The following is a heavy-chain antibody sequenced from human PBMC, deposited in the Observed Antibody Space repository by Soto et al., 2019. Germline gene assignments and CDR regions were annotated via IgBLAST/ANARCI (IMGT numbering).Heavy chain of an antibody. J-gene: IGHJ6*02. D-gene: IGHD2-2*01. CDR3: ARDSQGVPAVTPGYHYFGMAV. Sequence: AGGSLRLSCAASGFTVSTNYMNWVRQAPGKGLEWVSIIYNVGSTYYADSVRGRFTISRDNSKNTLYLQMNNLRVEDTAVYYCARDSQGVPAVTPGYHYFGMAVWGQGTNVTVSS. V-gene: IGHV3-53*01. CDR1: GFTVSTNY. CDR2: IYNVGST.